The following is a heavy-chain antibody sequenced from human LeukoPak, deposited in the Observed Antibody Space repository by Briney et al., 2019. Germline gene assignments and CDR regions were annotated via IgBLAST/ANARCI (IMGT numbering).Heavy chain of an antibody. V-gene: IGHV3-21*01. Sequence: GGSLRLSCAASGFTFSSYSMNWVRQAPGKGLEWVSSISSSSSYIYYADSVKGRFTISRDNAKNSLYLQMNSLRAEDTAVYYCASEGLQWLVQIDYWGQETLVTVSS. J-gene: IGHJ4*02. CDR3: ASEGLQWLVQIDY. CDR1: GFTFSSYS. D-gene: IGHD6-19*01. CDR2: ISSSSSYI.